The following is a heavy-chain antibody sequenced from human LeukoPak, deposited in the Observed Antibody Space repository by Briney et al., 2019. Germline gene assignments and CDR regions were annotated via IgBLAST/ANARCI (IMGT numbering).Heavy chain of an antibody. J-gene: IGHJ5*02. Sequence: ASVKVSCKASGYTFTAYYMHWVRQAPGQGLEWMGWINPNSGGTNYAQDFQGRVSMTSDTSISTAYMELTSLRSDDTAVYYCARDSRHGGGIDWFDPWGPGTLVTVSS. CDR2: INPNSGGT. CDR3: ARDSRHGGGIDWFDP. D-gene: IGHD2-15*01. CDR1: GYTFTAYY. V-gene: IGHV1-2*02.